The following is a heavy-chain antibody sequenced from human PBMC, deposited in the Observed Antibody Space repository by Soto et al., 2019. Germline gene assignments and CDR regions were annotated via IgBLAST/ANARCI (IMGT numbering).Heavy chain of an antibody. Sequence: LRLSCAASGFTFSSYALSWVRQTPGQGLEWVAAISGSGGSTYYADSVKGRFTISRDNSKNTLYLQMNSLRAEDTTVYYCAKEQGDKGGTVRFLEWCPPPGFDYWGQVSLVTVSS. CDR3: AKEQGDKGGTVRFLEWCPPPGFDY. V-gene: IGHV3-23*01. CDR1: GFTFSSYA. D-gene: IGHD3-3*01. J-gene: IGHJ4*02. CDR2: ISGSGGST.